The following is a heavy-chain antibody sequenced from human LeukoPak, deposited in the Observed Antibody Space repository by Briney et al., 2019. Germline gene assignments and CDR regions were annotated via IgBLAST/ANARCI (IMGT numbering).Heavy chain of an antibody. CDR2: ISSSSSYI. V-gene: IGHV3-21*01. Sequence: PGGSLRLSCAASGFTFSSYSMNWVRQAPGKGLEWVSSISSSSSYIYYADSVKGRFTISRDNAKNSPYLQMNSLRAEDTAVYYCTRVRVVVRYFDYWGQGTLVTVSS. J-gene: IGHJ4*02. D-gene: IGHD3-22*01. CDR1: GFTFSSYS. CDR3: TRVRVVVRYFDY.